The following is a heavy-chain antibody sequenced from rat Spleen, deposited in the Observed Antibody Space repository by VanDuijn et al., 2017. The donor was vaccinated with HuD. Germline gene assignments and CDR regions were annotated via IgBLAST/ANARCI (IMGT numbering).Heavy chain of an antibody. D-gene: IGHD1-2*01. CDR1: GFTFNNYW. V-gene: IGHV5-31*01. CDR3: AKENTIAAGGVMDA. Sequence: EVQLVESGGGLVQPGGSLKLSCVASGFTFNNYWMTWLRQAPGQGLEWVASITNASGRTYYPDSVKGRFTISRDTAQNTLYLQMNSLRSEDTATYYCAKENTIAAGGVMDAWGQGASVTVSS. CDR2: ITNASGRT. J-gene: IGHJ4*01.